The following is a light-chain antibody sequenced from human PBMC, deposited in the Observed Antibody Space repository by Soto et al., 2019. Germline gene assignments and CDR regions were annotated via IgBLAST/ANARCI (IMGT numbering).Light chain of an antibody. V-gene: IGLV2-14*01. CDR3: CSYTASGAHV. Sequence: QSALTQPASVSGSPGQSITVSCTGTSSDVGNYKYVCWYQQHPGKAPKIILYEVSNRPSGVSNRFSGSKSGNTASLTISGLQAEDEADYYCCSYTASGAHVFGTGTKLTVL. J-gene: IGLJ1*01. CDR2: EVS. CDR1: SSDVGNYKY.